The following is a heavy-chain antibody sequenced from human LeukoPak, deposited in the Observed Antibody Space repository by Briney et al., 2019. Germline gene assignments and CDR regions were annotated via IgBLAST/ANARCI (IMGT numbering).Heavy chain of an antibody. Sequence: SQTLSLTCAVSGGSISSGGYSWSWIRQPPGKGLEWIGYIYHSGSTYYNPSLKSRVTISVDRSKNQFSLKLSSVTAADTAVYYCARVNGSGSYRAFDYWGQGTLVTVSS. CDR2: IYHSGST. CDR1: GGSISSGGYS. CDR3: ARVNGSGSYRAFDY. V-gene: IGHV4-30-2*01. J-gene: IGHJ4*02. D-gene: IGHD3-10*01.